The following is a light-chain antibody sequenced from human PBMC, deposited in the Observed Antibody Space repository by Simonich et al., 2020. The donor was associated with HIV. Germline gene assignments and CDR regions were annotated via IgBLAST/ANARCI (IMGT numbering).Light chain of an antibody. CDR1: QNIAGH. Sequence: ETVLTQSPAPLSVSPGERATLSCRASQNIAGHLAWYQQKPGQAPRLFIYYASTRATGVPARFSGSVFGTDFTLTISSMQSEDFAVYYCQQYNNWPSPFTFGPGTKVDIK. V-gene: IGKV3-15*01. CDR2: YAS. CDR3: QQYNNWPSPFT. J-gene: IGKJ3*01.